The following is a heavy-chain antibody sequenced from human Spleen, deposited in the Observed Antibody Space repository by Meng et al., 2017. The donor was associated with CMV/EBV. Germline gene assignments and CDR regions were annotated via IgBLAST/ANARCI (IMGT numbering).Heavy chain of an antibody. J-gene: IGHJ6*02. V-gene: IGHV1-69*10. CDR2: IIPILGIP. D-gene: IGHD2-2*01. CDR1: GGTFNSYA. CDR3: ARRNVDCATTSCYERYYYYYGMDV. Sequence: SVKVSCKASGGTFNSYAISWVRQAPGQGLEWMGGIIPILGIPNYAQKFQGRVAIAADKSTRTAYMELSSLRSEDTAVYFCARRNVDCATTSCYERYYYYYGMDVWGQGTTVTVSS.